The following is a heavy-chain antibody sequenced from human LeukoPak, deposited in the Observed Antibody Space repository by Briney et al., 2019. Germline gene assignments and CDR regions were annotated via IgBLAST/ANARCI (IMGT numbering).Heavy chain of an antibody. CDR1: GFTFSSFA. CDR2: ISDSGDST. Sequence: GGSLRLSCAASGFTFSSFAMSWARQAPGKGLEWVSGISDSGDSTDYADSVKGRFTISRDNPKNRLFLQMNSLRAEDTAVYYCARRIIGTSPDYWGQGTLVTVSP. J-gene: IGHJ4*02. D-gene: IGHD1-20*01. V-gene: IGHV3-23*01. CDR3: ARRIIGTSPDY.